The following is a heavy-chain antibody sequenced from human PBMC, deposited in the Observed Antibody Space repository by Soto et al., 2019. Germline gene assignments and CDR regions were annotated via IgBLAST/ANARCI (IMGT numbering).Heavy chain of an antibody. J-gene: IGHJ3*01. D-gene: IGHD3-9*01. V-gene: IGHV3-74*01. Sequence: EVQPVESGGGLVQPGGSLRLSCADSGFSFSSYWMHWVRQGPGKGLVWVARINTDGSSTNYADSVKGRFTISRDNAKNTLYLQMNSLRAEDTAVYYCARSPGGYYIDWGQGTMVTVSS. CDR1: GFSFSSYW. CDR3: ARSPGGYYID. CDR2: INTDGSST.